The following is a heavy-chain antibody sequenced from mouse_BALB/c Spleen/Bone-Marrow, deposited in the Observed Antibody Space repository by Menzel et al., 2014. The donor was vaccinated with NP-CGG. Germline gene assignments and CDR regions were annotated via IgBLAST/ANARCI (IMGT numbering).Heavy chain of an antibody. D-gene: IGHD2-1*01. V-gene: IGHV5-12-2*01. Sequence: EVKLVESGGGLVQPGGSLKLSCAASGFTFSSYTMSWVRQTPEKRLEGVAYISNGGGSTYYPDTVKGRFTISRDNAKNTLYLQMSSLKSEDTAMYYCARQIYFPYFDYWGQGTTLTVSS. CDR1: GFTFSSYT. CDR3: ARQIYFPYFDY. CDR2: ISNGGGST. J-gene: IGHJ2*01.